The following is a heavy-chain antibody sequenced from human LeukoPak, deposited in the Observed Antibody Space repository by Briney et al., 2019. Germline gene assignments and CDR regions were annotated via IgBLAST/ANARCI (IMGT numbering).Heavy chain of an antibody. Sequence: GGSLRLSCAASGFTFSSYSMNWVRQAPGKGLEWVSAISGSGGSTYYADSVKGRFTISRDNSKNTLYLQMDSLRAEDTAVYYCAKDGYTTYGMDVWGQGTTVTVSS. CDR1: GFTFSSYS. V-gene: IGHV3-23*01. J-gene: IGHJ6*02. CDR3: AKDGYTTYGMDV. CDR2: ISGSGGST. D-gene: IGHD5-12*01.